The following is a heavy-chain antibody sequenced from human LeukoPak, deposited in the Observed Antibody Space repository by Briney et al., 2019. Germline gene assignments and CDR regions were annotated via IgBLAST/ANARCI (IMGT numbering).Heavy chain of an antibody. Sequence: PGGSLRLSCAASGFTFSSYWMSWVRQAPGKGLEWVANIKQDGSEKYYVDSVKGRFTISRDNAKNSLYLQMNSLRAEDTAVYYCARGYDFWSGYAVPDVWGKGTTVTVSS. CDR3: ARGYDFWSGYAVPDV. CDR2: IKQDGSEK. D-gene: IGHD3-3*01. V-gene: IGHV3-7*04. J-gene: IGHJ6*04. CDR1: GFTFSSYW.